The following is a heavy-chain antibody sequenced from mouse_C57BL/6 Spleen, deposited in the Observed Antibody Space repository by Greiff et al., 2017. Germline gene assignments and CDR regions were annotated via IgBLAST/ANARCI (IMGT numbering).Heavy chain of an antibody. CDR3: ARQGNYEGWFDY. CDR1: GFTFSSYG. D-gene: IGHD1-1*01. V-gene: IGHV5-6*01. J-gene: IGHJ2*01. Sequence: EVKLMESGGDLVKPGGSLKLSCAASGFTFSSYGMSWVRQTPDKRLEWVATISSGGSYTYYPDSVKGRFTISRDNAKNTLYLQMSSLKSEDTAMYYCARQGNYEGWFDYWGQGTTLTVSS. CDR2: ISSGGSYT.